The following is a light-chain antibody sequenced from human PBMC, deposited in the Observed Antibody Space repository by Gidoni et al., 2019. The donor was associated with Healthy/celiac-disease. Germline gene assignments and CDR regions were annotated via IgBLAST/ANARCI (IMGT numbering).Light chain of an antibody. CDR1: ALPKQY. CDR3: QSADSSGSWV. J-gene: IGLJ3*02. CDR2: NDS. Sequence: SYELTQTPSVSVSPGQTARITCSGDALPKQYAYWYQQKPGQAPVLVIYNDSERPSGIPERFSGSSSGTTVTLTISGVQAEDAADYYCQSADSSGSWVFGGGTKLTVL. V-gene: IGLV3-25*03.